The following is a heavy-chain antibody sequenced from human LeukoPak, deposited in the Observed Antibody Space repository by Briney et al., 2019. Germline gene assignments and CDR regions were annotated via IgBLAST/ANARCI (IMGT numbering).Heavy chain of an antibody. CDR1: GFTFSSYS. CDR2: ISSSTKYK. J-gene: IGHJ4*02. CDR3: ARGDYSDYHSTYYVDY. D-gene: IGHD4-11*01. Sequence: PGGSLRLSCAASGFTFSSYSMNWVRQAPGKGLEWVSSISSSTKYKYYADSLKGRFTISRDNAKNSLYLQMNSLRVDDTAVYYCARGDYSDYHSTYYVDYWGQGTLVTVSS. V-gene: IGHV3-21*01.